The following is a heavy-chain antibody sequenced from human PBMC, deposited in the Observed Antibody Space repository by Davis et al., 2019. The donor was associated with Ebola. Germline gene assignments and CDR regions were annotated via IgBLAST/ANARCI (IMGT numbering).Heavy chain of an antibody. D-gene: IGHD3-10*01. J-gene: IGHJ4*02. V-gene: IGHV3-21*01. CDR2: ISSNGDHI. CDR3: ARDWSRFGELLYDYFDY. CDR1: GGSFSTYY. Sequence: ETLSLTCAVYGGSFSTYYWSWIRQAPGKGLEWVSSISSNGDHIYYADSLKGRFTISRDNAKNSLYVQMNSLRAEDTAVYYCARDWSRFGELLYDYFDYWGQGTLVTVSS.